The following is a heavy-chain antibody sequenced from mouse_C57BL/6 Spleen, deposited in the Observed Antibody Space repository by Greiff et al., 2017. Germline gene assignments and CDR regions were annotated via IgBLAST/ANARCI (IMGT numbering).Heavy chain of an antibody. J-gene: IGHJ2*01. Sequence: EVKLVESGGGLVQPGGSLSLSCAASGFTFTDYYMSWVRQPPGTALEWLGFIRNKANGYTTEYSASVKGRFTISRDNSQSILYLQMNALRAEDSATYYCARGDYDSLYFDYWGQGTTLTVSS. CDR1: GFTFTDYY. CDR3: ARGDYDSLYFDY. CDR2: IRNKANGYTT. D-gene: IGHD2-4*01. V-gene: IGHV7-3*01.